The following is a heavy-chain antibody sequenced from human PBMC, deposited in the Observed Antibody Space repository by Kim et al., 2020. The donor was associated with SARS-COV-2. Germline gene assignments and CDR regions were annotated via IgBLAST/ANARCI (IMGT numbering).Heavy chain of an antibody. CDR3: ARGRGRATGFAGFDP. Sequence: SETLSLTCAVYGGSFSGYYWSWIRQPPGKGLEWIGEINHSGSTNYNPSLKSRVTISVDTSKNQFSLKLSSVTAADTAVYYCARGRGRATGFAGFDPWGQGTLVTVSS. V-gene: IGHV4-34*01. CDR2: INHSGST. J-gene: IGHJ5*02. CDR1: GGSFSGYY. D-gene: IGHD1-26*01.